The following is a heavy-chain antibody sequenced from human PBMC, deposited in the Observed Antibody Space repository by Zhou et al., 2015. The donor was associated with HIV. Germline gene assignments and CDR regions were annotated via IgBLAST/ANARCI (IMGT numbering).Heavy chain of an antibody. V-gene: IGHV1-69*06. D-gene: IGHD3-22*01. J-gene: IGHJ4*02. Sequence: QVQLVQSGAEVKKPGSSVKVSCKASGGTFSSFDISWVRQAPGQGLEWMGGVMPVFGTTKYAQKFQGRVTMTADKSASIAYLDLSSLRSEDTAIYYCARNNYDSGDYWGQGTLVTVS. CDR2: VMPVFGTT. CDR3: ARNNYDSGDY. CDR1: GGTFSSFD.